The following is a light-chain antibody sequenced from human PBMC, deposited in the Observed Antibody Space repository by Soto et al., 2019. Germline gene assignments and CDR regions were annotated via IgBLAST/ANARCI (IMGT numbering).Light chain of an antibody. V-gene: IGLV7-43*01. CDR3: LLYYGGDQLV. CDR2: TTN. J-gene: IGLJ3*02. CDR1: TGAVTSGNY. Sequence: QAVVTQEPSLTVSPGGTVTLTCASSTGAVTSGNYPSWFQQKPGQTPRTLIYTTNSRHSWTPARFSGSLLGDKAALTLSGVQPEDDADYYCLLYYGGDQLVFGGGTKLTVL.